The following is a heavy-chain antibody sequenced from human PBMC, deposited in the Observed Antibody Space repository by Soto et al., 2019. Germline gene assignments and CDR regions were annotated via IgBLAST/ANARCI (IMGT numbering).Heavy chain of an antibody. J-gene: IGHJ4*02. CDR3: ARQVVDGAVAGSGSFDY. CDR2: LYHSGST. D-gene: IGHD3-10*01. V-gene: IGHV4-39*01. Sequence: QLQLQESGPGLVKPSETLSLTCTVSGGSISSTSYYWVWIRQPPGKGLEWIGSLYHSGSTYYNPSLKSRVTIALDTSENQFSLRLSSVTAADTAVYYCARQVVDGAVAGSGSFDYWGQGTLVTVSS. CDR1: GGSISSTSYY.